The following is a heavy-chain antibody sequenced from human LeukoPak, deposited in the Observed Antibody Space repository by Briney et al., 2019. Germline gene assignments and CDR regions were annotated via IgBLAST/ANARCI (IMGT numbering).Heavy chain of an antibody. V-gene: IGHV4-59*08. CDR3: ARLSRDGYNSGSIYYYYGMDV. CDR1: GGSISSYY. CDR2: IYYSGST. D-gene: IGHD5-24*01. J-gene: IGHJ6*02. Sequence: PTETLSLTCTVSGGSISSYYWSWIRQPPGKGLEWIGYIYYSGSTNYNPSLKSRVTISVDTSKNQFSLKLSSVTAADTAVYYCARLSRDGYNSGSIYYYYGMDVWGQGTTVTVSS.